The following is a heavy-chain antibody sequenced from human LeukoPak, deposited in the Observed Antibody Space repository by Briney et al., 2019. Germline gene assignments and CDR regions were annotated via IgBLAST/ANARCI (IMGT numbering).Heavy chain of an antibody. Sequence: SETLSLTCTVTGGAISSYYWSWIRQPPGKGLEWIGYIYYTGSTNYNPSLKSRVTISVDTSKNQFSLKLSSVTAADTAVYYCARQQLSQLYYFDNWGQGTLVTVSS. D-gene: IGHD6-13*01. CDR1: GGAISSYY. V-gene: IGHV4-59*01. CDR2: IYYTGST. CDR3: ARQQLSQLYYFDN. J-gene: IGHJ4*02.